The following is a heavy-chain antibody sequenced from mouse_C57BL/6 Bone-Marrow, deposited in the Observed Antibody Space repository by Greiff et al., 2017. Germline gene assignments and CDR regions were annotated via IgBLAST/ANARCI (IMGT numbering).Heavy chain of an antibody. CDR1: GFNIKDDY. D-gene: IGHD3-2*02. CDR3: TTFQLKPWFAY. CDR2: IDPENGDT. J-gene: IGHJ3*01. Sequence: VQLQQSGAELVRPGASVTLSCTASGFNIKDDYMHWVKQRPEQGLEWIGWIDPENGDTEYASKFQGKATITADTSSNTAYLQLSSLTSEDTAVYYCTTFQLKPWFAYWGQGTLVTVSA. V-gene: IGHV14-4*01.